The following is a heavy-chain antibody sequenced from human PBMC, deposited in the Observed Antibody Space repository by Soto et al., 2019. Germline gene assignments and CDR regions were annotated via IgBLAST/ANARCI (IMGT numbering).Heavy chain of an antibody. J-gene: IGHJ4*02. V-gene: IGHV3-48*01. CDR1: GFTLSRYS. Sequence: EVQLVESGGGLVQPGGSLRLSCVASGFTLSRYSMNWVRQAPGKGLEWVSYISRSSSTIYYAESVKGRFTISRDNAGHLLYLQMNSMGAEDTAVYYCARDLAGGIPDYWGQGTRVTVSS. CDR2: ISRSSSTI. D-gene: IGHD6-13*01. CDR3: ARDLAGGIPDY.